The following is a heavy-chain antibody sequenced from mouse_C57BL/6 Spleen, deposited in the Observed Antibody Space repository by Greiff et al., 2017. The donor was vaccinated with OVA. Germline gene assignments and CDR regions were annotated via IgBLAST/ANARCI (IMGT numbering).Heavy chain of an antibody. CDR2: IDPSDSYT. CDR3: AKTETWYIDV. V-gene: IGHV1-69*01. D-gene: IGHD4-1*01. J-gene: IGHJ1*03. Sequence: QVQLQQPGAELVMPGASVKLSCKASGYTFTSYWMHWVKQRPGQGLEWIGEIDPSDSYTNYNQKLKGKSTLTVDKSSSTAYMQLSSLTSEVSAVYYSAKTETWYIDVWGTGTTVTVSS. CDR1: GYTFTSYW.